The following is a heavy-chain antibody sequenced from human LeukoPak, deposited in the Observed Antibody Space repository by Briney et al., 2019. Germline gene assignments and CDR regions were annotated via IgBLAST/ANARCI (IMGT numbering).Heavy chain of an antibody. V-gene: IGHV1-46*01. CDR1: GYTFTSYY. D-gene: IGHD2-15*01. J-gene: IGHJ4*02. CDR2: INPSGGST. Sequence: ASVKVSCKASGYTFTSYYMHWVRQAPGQGLEWMGIINPSGGSTSYAQKFQGRVTMTRGTSTSTVYMELSSLRSEDTAVYYCARDRGELGYCSGGSCYRPYYFDYWGQGTLVTVSS. CDR3: ARDRGELGYCSGGSCYRPYYFDY.